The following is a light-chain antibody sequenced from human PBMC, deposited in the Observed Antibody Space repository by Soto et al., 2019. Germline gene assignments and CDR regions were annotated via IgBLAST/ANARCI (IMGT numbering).Light chain of an antibody. CDR1: QSVSSY. V-gene: IGKV3-11*01. J-gene: IGKJ1*01. Sequence: EIVLTQSPATLSVSPGERATLSCRASQSVSSYLAWYQQKPGQAPRLLIYDASNRATGIPARFSGSGSGTDFTLTVSRLGPEDFAVYYCQHYVTSLTTFGPGTKVDIK. CDR2: DAS. CDR3: QHYVTSLTT.